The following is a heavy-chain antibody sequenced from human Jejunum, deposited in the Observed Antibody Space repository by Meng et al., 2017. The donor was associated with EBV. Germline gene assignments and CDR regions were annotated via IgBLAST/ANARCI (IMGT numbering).Heavy chain of an antibody. J-gene: IGHJ4*02. Sequence: QVQLQQWGAGLLRPTETPSLTCAVYGGSFSGYYWSWVRQPPGRGLEYIGEVHFSGITNYTPSLKSRVTMSVDASKNQFSLRLTSVTAADTAVYYCARRTGDYVVGYWGQGTLVTVSS. D-gene: IGHD2-8*02. CDR2: VHFSGIT. V-gene: IGHV4-34*02. CDR3: ARRTGDYVVGY. CDR1: GGSFSGYY.